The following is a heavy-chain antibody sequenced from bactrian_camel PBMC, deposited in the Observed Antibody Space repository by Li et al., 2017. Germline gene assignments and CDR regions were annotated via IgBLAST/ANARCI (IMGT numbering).Heavy chain of an antibody. CDR3: AAGWSYGVGTLLRRHYNY. V-gene: IGHV3S54*01. J-gene: IGHJ4*01. CDR2: IVTLGGTT. Sequence: HVQLVESGGGSVQAGGSLRLSCEVSGSIDGTNCIGWFRQYPGKEREGVAAIVTLGGTTYYDDSVTGRFTISQDNAKKTTYLQMDHLRTEDTAIYYCAAGWSYGVGTLLRRHYNYWGQGTQVTVS. CDR1: GSIDGTNC. D-gene: IGHD5*01.